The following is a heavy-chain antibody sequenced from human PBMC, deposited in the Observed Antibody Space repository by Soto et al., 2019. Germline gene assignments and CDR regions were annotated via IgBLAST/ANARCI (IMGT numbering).Heavy chain of an antibody. CDR1: GFTVSSNY. Sequence: GGSLRLSCAASGFTVSSNYMSWVRQAPGKGLEWVSGISGSGGSTYYADSVKGRFTISRDNSKNTLYLQMNSLRAEDTAVYYCAKDGSWYPYWGQGTLVTVSS. CDR3: AKDGSWYPY. V-gene: IGHV3-23*01. CDR2: ISGSGGST. J-gene: IGHJ4*02. D-gene: IGHD6-13*01.